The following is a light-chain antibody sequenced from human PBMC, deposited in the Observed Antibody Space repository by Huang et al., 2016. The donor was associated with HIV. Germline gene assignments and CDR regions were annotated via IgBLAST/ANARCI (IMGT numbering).Light chain of an antibody. J-gene: IGKJ2*01. CDR2: GAS. V-gene: IGKV3-15*01. CDR3: QQYNT. Sequence: MLLTQSPATLSVSPGERVTLSCRASQNVNNHLAWYQHKLGQTPRLLIYGASTRANDIPARFSATGSGTEFTLTISSLQSEDFAIYYCQQYNTFGQGTKLEIK. CDR1: QNVNNH.